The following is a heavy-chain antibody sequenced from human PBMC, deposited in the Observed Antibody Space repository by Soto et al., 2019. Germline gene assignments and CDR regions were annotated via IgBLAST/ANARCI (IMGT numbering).Heavy chain of an antibody. CDR3: ARADVSSSSFLWYYYYMDV. J-gene: IGHJ6*03. CDR2: ISSRGSTI. Sequence: QVQLVESGGGLVKPGGSLRLSCAASGFTFSDYYMSWIRQAPGKGLEWVSYISSRGSTIYYAASVKGRFTISRENSKNSLYLTINSLRAEDTAVYYCARADVSSSSFLWYYYYMDVWGKGTTVTVSS. CDR1: GFTFSDYY. D-gene: IGHD6-6*01. V-gene: IGHV3-11*01.